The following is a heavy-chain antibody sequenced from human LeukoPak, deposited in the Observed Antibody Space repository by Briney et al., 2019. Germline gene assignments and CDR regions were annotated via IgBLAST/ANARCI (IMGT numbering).Heavy chain of an antibody. J-gene: IGHJ4*02. CDR3: ARGGARGTMLTTYNY. V-gene: IGHV3-30-3*01. CDR1: GFTFSSYA. CDR2: ISHDGSKK. Sequence: PGGSLRLSCAASGFTFSSYAMHWVRQAPGKGLDWVTVISHDGSKKLYADSVKGRFTISRDNSKNTLYLQMNSLRAEDTAVYYCARGGARGTMLTTYNYWSQGTLVTVSS. D-gene: IGHD4-17*01.